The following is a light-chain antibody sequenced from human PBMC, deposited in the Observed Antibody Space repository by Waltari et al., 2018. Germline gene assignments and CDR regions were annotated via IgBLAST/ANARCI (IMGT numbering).Light chain of an antibody. J-gene: IGKJ1*01. CDR3: QQYNNWPKT. Sequence: EIVMTQSPATLSVSPGERAALSCRASQTVSHSLAWYQQKPGQAPRLLIYGASTRANGIPARFSGGGSETEFTLIISNLQSEDVAIYYCQQYNNWPKTSGQGTRVEFK. V-gene: IGKV3-15*01. CDR2: GAS. CDR1: QTVSHS.